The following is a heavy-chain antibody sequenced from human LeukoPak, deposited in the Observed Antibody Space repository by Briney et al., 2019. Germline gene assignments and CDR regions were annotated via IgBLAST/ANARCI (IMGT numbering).Heavy chain of an antibody. J-gene: IGHJ6*02. D-gene: IGHD2-2*02. CDR1: GYTFTSYG. CDR2: ISAYNGNT. Sequence: GASVTVSCKASGYTFTSYGISWVRQAPGQGLEWMGWISAYNGNTNYAQKLQGRVTMTTDTSTSTAYMELRSLRSDDTAVYYCARDSVVVVPAAIPEYYYGMDVWGQGTTVTVSS. V-gene: IGHV1-18*01. CDR3: ARDSVVVVPAAIPEYYYGMDV.